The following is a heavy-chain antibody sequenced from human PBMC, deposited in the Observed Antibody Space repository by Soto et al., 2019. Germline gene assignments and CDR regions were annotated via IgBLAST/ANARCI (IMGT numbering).Heavy chain of an antibody. CDR1: GGSISSYY. CDR3: ARILDGYNSYYYYGMDV. J-gene: IGHJ6*02. Sequence: QVQLQESGPGLVKPSETLSLTCTVSGGSISSYYWSWIRQPPGKGLEWIGYIYYSGSTNYNPSLKSRVTISVDTSKNQFSLKLSSVTAADTAVYYCARILDGYNSYYYYGMDVWGQGTTVTVSS. CDR2: IYYSGST. V-gene: IGHV4-59*01. D-gene: IGHD5-12*01.